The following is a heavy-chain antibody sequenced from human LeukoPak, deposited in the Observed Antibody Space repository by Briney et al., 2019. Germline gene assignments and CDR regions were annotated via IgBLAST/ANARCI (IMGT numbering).Heavy chain of an antibody. Sequence: ASVKFSCKASGYTFTSYGISWVRQAPGQGLEWMGWISAYNGNTNYAQRLQGRVTMTTDTSTSTAYMELRSLRSDDTAVYYCARGGPYGSGNDAFDIWGQGTMVTVSS. CDR1: GYTFTSYG. CDR3: ARGGPYGSGNDAFDI. J-gene: IGHJ3*02. V-gene: IGHV1-18*01. CDR2: ISAYNGNT. D-gene: IGHD3-10*01.